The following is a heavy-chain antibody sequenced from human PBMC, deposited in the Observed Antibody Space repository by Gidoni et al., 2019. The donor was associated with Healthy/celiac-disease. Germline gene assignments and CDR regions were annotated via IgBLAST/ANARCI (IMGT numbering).Heavy chain of an antibody. D-gene: IGHD1-26*01. Sequence: QVQLVESGGGVVQPGRSLRLSCAASGFTFSSYGMHWVRQAPGKGLEWVAVISYDGSNKYYADSVKGRFTISRDNSKNTLYLQMNSLRAEDTAVYYCASSGGSPDYWGQGTLVTVSS. J-gene: IGHJ4*02. V-gene: IGHV3-30*03. CDR1: GFTFSSYG. CDR2: ISYDGSNK. CDR3: ASSGGSPDY.